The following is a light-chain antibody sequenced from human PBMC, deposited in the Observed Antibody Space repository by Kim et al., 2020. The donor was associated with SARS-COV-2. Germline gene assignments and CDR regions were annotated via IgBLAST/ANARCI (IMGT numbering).Light chain of an antibody. CDR2: AAS. CDR3: QQTYSTPRT. V-gene: IGKV1-39*01. Sequence: SASVADRVTITCRASQSINSFLNWYQQKPGKAPKLLIYAASSLQSGVPSRFSGSGSGTDFTLTISSLQPEDFATYFCQQTYSTPRTFGQGTKVDIK. CDR1: QSINSF. J-gene: IGKJ1*01.